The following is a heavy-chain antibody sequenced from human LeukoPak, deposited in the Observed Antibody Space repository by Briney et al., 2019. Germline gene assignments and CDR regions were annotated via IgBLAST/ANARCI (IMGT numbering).Heavy chain of an antibody. CDR1: GYTFTGYY. CDR2: INPNSGGT. D-gene: IGHD4-11*01. Sequence: HWASVKVSCKASGYTFTGYYMHWVRQAPGQGLEWMGWINPNSGGTNYAQKFQGRVTMTRDTSISTAYMELSRLRSDDTAVYHCARVKRDSNYPRLWYYYMDVWGKGTTVTVSS. CDR3: ARVKRDSNYPRLWYYYMDV. V-gene: IGHV1-2*02. J-gene: IGHJ6*03.